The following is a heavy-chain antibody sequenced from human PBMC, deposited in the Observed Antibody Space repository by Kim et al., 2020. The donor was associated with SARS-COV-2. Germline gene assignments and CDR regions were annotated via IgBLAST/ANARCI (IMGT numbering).Heavy chain of an antibody. Sequence: SETLSLTCTVSGGSITNNKYYWGWIRQPPGKRLEWIGNIYYSWSTFYNPSLESRVTISVDTSKNQFSLKLRSVTAADTAVYYCAGEYTSGWSYYCDYWGQGTLVTVSS. CDR2: IYYSWST. CDR3: AGEYTSGWSYYCDY. J-gene: IGHJ4*02. D-gene: IGHD6-19*01. CDR1: GGSITNNKYY. V-gene: IGHV4-39*07.